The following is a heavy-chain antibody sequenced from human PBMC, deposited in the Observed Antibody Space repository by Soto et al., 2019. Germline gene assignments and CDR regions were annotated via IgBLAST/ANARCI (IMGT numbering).Heavy chain of an antibody. CDR2: IYWNDDK. D-gene: IGHD2-2*02. CDR1: GFSLSTSGVG. Sequence: QITLKASAPTLVKPTQTLTLTCTFSGFSLSTSGVGVGWIRQPPGKALEWLALIYWNDDKRYSPSLKSRLPITKDTSKDQVVLTMANMDPVNTTTYYCAHSLGCSSTSCDSLVDIAAVDTIGYFHYWGQGTLVTVSS. J-gene: IGHJ4*02. CDR3: AHSLGCSSTSCDSLVDIAAVDTIGYFHY. V-gene: IGHV2-5*01.